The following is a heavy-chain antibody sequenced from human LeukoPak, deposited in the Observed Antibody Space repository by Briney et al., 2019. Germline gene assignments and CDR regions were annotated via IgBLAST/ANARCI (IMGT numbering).Heavy chain of an antibody. J-gene: IGHJ4*02. D-gene: IGHD2-15*01. V-gene: IGHV3-23*01. CDR2: VSDGGGST. Sequence: GGSLRLSCAVSGFTLSTNYMNWVRQAPGKGLEWVSAVSDGGGSTYYADSVKGRFTISRDNSKKTLYLQMNSLRAEDTAVYYCAKDPLYCSGGSCYFPFDYWGQGTLVTVSS. CDR1: GFTLSTNY. CDR3: AKDPLYCSGGSCYFPFDY.